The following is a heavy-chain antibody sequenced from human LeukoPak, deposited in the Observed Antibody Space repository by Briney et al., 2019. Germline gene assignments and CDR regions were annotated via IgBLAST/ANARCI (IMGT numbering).Heavy chain of an antibody. V-gene: IGHV4-59*01. Sequence: SETLSLTCAVSGGSITSYYWNWIRQPPGKGLEWIGYIHHTGKNWYDPPLQSRVTLSVDTSKSEFSLRLNSVTAADTAVYYCAKWHEKLLAFDSWGQGTLVTVSS. CDR1: GGSITSYY. D-gene: IGHD1-7*01. CDR3: AKWHEKLLAFDS. CDR2: IHHTGKN. J-gene: IGHJ4*02.